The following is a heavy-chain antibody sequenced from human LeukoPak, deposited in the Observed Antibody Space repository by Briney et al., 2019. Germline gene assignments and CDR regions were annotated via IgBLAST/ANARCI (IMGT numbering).Heavy chain of an antibody. CDR1: GGSISSSSYY. J-gene: IGHJ4*02. Sequence: PSETLSLTCTVSGGSISSSSYYWGWIRQPPGKGLEWIGSIYYSGSTYYNPSLKSRVTISVDTSKNQFSLKLSSVTAADTAVYYCARGGSGDYVDDYFDYWGQGTLVTVSS. D-gene: IGHD4-17*01. V-gene: IGHV4-39*07. CDR3: ARGGSGDYVDDYFDY. CDR2: IYYSGST.